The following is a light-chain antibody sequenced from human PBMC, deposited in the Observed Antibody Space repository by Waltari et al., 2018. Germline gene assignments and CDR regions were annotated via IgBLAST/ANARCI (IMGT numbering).Light chain of an antibody. CDR2: GAS. CDR3: QQYNNWPPT. Sequence: EIVMTRSPATLSVSPGEKALLSCRASQSVSSNLAWYQQKPGQAPRLLIYGASTRAPGIAGRFSGSGSGTEFTLTISSLQSEDFAVYFCQQYNNWPPTFGPGTKVDIK. CDR1: QSVSSN. J-gene: IGKJ3*01. V-gene: IGKV3-15*01.